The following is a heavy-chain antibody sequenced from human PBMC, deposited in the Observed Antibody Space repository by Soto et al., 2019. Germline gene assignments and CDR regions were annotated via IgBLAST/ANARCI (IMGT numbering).Heavy chain of an antibody. CDR1: GFTFRTYS. D-gene: IGHD3-22*01. V-gene: IGHV3-48*02. CDR3: ARGLYYYDSRGYWGY. CDR2: ISSSSSTI. Sequence: PGGSLRLSCAAPGFTFRTYSMNWVRQAPGKGLEWVSYISSSSSTIYYADSVKGRFTISRDNAKNSLYLQMNSLRDEDTAVYYCARGLYYYDSRGYWGYWGQGTLVTV. J-gene: IGHJ4*02.